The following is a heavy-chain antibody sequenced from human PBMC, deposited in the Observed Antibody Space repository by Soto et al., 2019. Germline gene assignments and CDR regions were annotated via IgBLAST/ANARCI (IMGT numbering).Heavy chain of an antibody. CDR2: ISYSGSS. Sequence: LCGGSNIRDGYYWSWIRQPPGKGLEWIAYISYSGSSYSNPSLKSRVTISADTSKNQFSLRLTSVTAADTAVYFCARATPAGSADFWGQGTLVTVSS. J-gene: IGHJ4*02. CDR3: ARATPAGSADF. CDR1: GGSNIRDGYY. V-gene: IGHV4-31*02. D-gene: IGHD2-2*01.